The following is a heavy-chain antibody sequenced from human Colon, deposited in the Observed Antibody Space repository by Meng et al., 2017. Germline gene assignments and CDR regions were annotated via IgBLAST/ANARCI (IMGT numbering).Heavy chain of an antibody. CDR2: VYYTGSA. J-gene: IGHJ4*02. CDR1: GGSVSSPSYY. D-gene: IGHD1-26*01. Sequence: QVQLQGSGPRLVRPSETLSLTCTLSGGSVSSPSYYWSWIRQTPGKGLEWIGYVYYTGSANYNPSLKSRVTISVDTSKNHFSLNLTSVTAADTAVYYGARGRGSYSSIDFWGQGTLVTVSS. V-gene: IGHV4-61*03. CDR3: ARGRGSYSSIDF.